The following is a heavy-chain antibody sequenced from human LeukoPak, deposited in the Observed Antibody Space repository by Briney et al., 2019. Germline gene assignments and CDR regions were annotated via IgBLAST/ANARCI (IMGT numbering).Heavy chain of an antibody. Sequence: ASVKVSCKASGYTFTGYYMHLVRQAPGQGLEWMGIINPSGGSTSYAQKFQGRGTMTRDMSTSTVYMELSSLRSEDTAVYYCSRSGRVATTKDAFHIWGQGTMVSVSS. D-gene: IGHD5-12*01. J-gene: IGHJ3*02. CDR2: INPSGGST. V-gene: IGHV1-46*01. CDR3: SRSGRVATTKDAFHI. CDR1: GYTFTGYY.